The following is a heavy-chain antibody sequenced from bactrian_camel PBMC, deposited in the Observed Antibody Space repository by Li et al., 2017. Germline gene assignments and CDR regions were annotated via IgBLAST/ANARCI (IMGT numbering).Heavy chain of an antibody. Sequence: VQLVESGGGLVKPGGSLRLSCAGSGFSFSNSWLHWIRQTPGKGLEWVCSIYTGDGNTNSADSVKGRFTISRDNAKNTMYLQMNNLKSEDTALYYCATRPNGGNDGEFAYWGQGTQVTVS. CDR2: IYTGDGNT. CDR1: GFSFSNSW. V-gene: IGHV3S1*01. CDR3: ATRPNGGNDGEFAY. D-gene: IGHD3*01. J-gene: IGHJ6*01.